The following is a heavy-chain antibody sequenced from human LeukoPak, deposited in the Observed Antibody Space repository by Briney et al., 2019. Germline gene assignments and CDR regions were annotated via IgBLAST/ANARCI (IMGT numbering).Heavy chain of an antibody. D-gene: IGHD6-19*01. Sequence: ASVKVSCKASGYTFTGYYMHWVRQAPGQGLEWMGWINPNSGGTNYAQKFQGRVTLTRDTSISTVYMEMSSLGSDDTAIYYCARDRPGYSSYFDPWGQGTLVTVSS. V-gene: IGHV1-2*02. CDR1: GYTFTGYY. J-gene: IGHJ5*02. CDR3: ARDRPGYSSYFDP. CDR2: INPNSGGT.